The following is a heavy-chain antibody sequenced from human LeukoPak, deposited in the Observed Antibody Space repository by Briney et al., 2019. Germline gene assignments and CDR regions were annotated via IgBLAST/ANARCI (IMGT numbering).Heavy chain of an antibody. CDR2: IYYSGST. V-gene: IGHV4-39*01. CDR1: GGSISSSSYY. J-gene: IGHJ4*02. Sequence: SETLSLTCTVSGGSISSSSYYWGWIRQPPGKGLEGFGRIYYSGSTYYNPSVKSRITISVDTTKNQFSLKLSSVTAADTAVYYCARTGYSSGWYPDNYFDYWGQGTLVTVSS. D-gene: IGHD6-19*01. CDR3: ARTGYSSGWYPDNYFDY.